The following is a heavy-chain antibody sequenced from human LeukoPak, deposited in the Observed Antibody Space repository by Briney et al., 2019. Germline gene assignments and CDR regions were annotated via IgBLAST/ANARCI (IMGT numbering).Heavy chain of an antibody. J-gene: IGHJ6*03. D-gene: IGHD2-2*01. CDR3: ARGYRSSSPPKWAYYYYYYMDV. CDR1: GGSISSSSYY. Sequence: PSETLSLTCTVSGGSISSSSYYWSWIRQPPGKGLEWIGEINHSGSTNYNPSLKSRVTISVDTSKNQFSLKLSSVTAADTAVYYCARGYRSSSPPKWAYYYYYYMDVWGKGTTVTVSS. V-gene: IGHV4-39*07. CDR2: INHSGST.